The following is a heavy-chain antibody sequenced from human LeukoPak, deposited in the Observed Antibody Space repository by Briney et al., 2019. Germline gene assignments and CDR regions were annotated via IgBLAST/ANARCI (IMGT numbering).Heavy chain of an antibody. Sequence: GGSLRLSCAASGFTFSSYAMSWVRQAPGKGLEWVSAISDSGGSTYYADSVKGRFTISRDNSKNTLYLQMNSLRAEDTAVYYCAKDVGRGAATLHNWFDPWGQGTLVTVSS. V-gene: IGHV3-23*01. CDR1: GFTFSSYA. J-gene: IGHJ5*02. D-gene: IGHD6-13*01. CDR3: AKDVGRGAATLHNWFDP. CDR2: ISDSGGST.